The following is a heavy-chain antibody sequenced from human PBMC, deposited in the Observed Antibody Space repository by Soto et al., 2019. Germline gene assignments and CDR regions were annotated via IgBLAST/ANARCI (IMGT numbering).Heavy chain of an antibody. CDR2: INHSGST. CDR3: ARRDYGDQAYYYYYYMDV. CDR1: GGSFSGYY. V-gene: IGHV4-34*01. J-gene: IGHJ6*03. D-gene: IGHD4-17*01. Sequence: SETLSLTCAVYGGSFSGYYWSWIRQPPGKGLEWIGEINHSGSTNYNPSLKSRVTISVDTSKNQFSLKLSSVTAADTAVYYCARRDYGDQAYYYYYYMDVWGKGTTVTV.